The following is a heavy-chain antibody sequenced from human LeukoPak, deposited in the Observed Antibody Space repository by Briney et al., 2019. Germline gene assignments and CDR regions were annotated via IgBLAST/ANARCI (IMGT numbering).Heavy chain of an antibody. CDR2: IYHSGST. CDR3: ARVPSYSSGWYDFDY. J-gene: IGHJ4*02. Sequence: SGTLSLTCAVSGGSISSSNWWSWVRQPPGKGLEWIGEIYHSGSTNYNPSLKSRVTISVDKSKNQFSLKLSSVTAADTAVSYCARVPSYSSGWYDFDYWGQGTLVTVSS. V-gene: IGHV4-4*02. CDR1: GGSISSSNW. D-gene: IGHD6-19*01.